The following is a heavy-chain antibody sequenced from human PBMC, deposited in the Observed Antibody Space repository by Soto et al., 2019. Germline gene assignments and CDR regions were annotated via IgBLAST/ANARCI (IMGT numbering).Heavy chain of an antibody. V-gene: IGHV1-18*04. CDR3: ARHRFNYYDDTVYYYFDY. CDR1: GYSFTSYG. Sequence: GASVKVSCKASGYSFTSYGISSVRQAPGQGPEWMGWISGHNGNTNHPQSLQGRVTMTTDTSRNTAYMELRSLRSDDTAVYYCARHRFNYYDDTVYYYFDYWGQGTLVTVSS. J-gene: IGHJ4*02. D-gene: IGHD3-22*01. CDR2: ISGHNGNT.